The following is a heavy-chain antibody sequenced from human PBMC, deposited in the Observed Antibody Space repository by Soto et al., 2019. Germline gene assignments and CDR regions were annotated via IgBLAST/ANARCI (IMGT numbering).Heavy chain of an antibody. J-gene: IGHJ2*01. CDR1: GGSFSGYY. Sequence: SETLSLTCAVYGGSFSGYYWSWIRQPPGKGLEWIGEINHSGSTNYNPSLKSRVTISVDTSKNQFSLKLSSVTAADTAVYYCARGSGNWYFDLWGRGTLVTVSS. CDR3: ARGSGNWYFDL. CDR2: INHSGST. V-gene: IGHV4-34*01. D-gene: IGHD3-10*01.